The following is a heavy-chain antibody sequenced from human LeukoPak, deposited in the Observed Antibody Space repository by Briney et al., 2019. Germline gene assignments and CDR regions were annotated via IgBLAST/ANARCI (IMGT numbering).Heavy chain of an antibody. CDR1: GFTFSSYG. D-gene: IGHD2-15*01. CDR3: AKDRPYCSGGSCYRRRNNWFDP. Sequence: GGSLRLSCAASGFTFSSYGMSWVRQAPGKGLEWVSAISGSGGSTYCADSVKGRFTISRDNSKNTLYLQMNSLRAEDTAVYYCAKDRPYCSGGSCYRRRNNWFDPWGQGTLVTVSS. V-gene: IGHV3-23*01. CDR2: ISGSGGST. J-gene: IGHJ5*02.